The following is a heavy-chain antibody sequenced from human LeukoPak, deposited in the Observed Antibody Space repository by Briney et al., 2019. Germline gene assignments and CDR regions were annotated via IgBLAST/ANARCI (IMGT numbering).Heavy chain of an antibody. Sequence: PGGSLRLSCAASGFTFSSYAMSWVRQAPGKGLEWVSAISSSGGSTYYADSVKGRFTISRDNSKNTLYLQMNSLRAEDTAVYYCANGAAAGTYAFDIWGQGTMVTVSS. D-gene: IGHD6-13*01. V-gene: IGHV3-23*01. CDR2: ISSSGGST. CDR1: GFTFSSYA. J-gene: IGHJ3*02. CDR3: ANGAAAGTYAFDI.